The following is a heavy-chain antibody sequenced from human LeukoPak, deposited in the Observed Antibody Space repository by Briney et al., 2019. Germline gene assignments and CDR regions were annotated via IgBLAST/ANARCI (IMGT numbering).Heavy chain of an antibody. CDR1: GYTFTCYY. V-gene: IGHV1-2*02. CDR2: INPNSGAT. D-gene: IGHD5-18*01. J-gene: IGHJ4*02. Sequence: GASVKVSCKSSGYTFTCYYIHWVRQAPGQGLEWMGWINPNSGATNYAQKFQGRVTMTRDTSISTAYMILSSLTSKDTALLYLSRGSGEGHIYGRYLFDYWGQGTLVTVSS. CDR3: SRGSGEGHIYGRYLFDY.